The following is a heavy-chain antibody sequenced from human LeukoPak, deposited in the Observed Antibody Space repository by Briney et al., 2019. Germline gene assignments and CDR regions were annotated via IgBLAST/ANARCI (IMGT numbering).Heavy chain of an antibody. J-gene: IGHJ4*02. CDR3: ARGWGSGTRVDY. V-gene: IGHV1-18*01. CDR1: GYTFTSDG. CDR2: ISAYNGNT. D-gene: IGHD3-16*01. Sequence: ASVNVTCKACGYTFTSDGISWVRQAPGQELEWMGWISAYNGNTNYAQKLQGRVTMTTDTSTSTAYMELRSLRSDDTAVYYCARGWGSGTRVDYWGQGTLVTVSS.